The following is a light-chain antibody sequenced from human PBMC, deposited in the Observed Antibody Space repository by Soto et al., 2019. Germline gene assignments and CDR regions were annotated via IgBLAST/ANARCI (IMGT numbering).Light chain of an antibody. CDR1: QSVSNN. CDR3: QQYNRWPPWT. Sequence: EIVMTQSPATLSVSPGEKVTLSCRASQSVSNNLAWYQQKPGQAPSLLMYGVSTRATGIPARFSGSGSGTEFTLTISSLQSEDSAVYYCQQYNRWPPWTFGQGTKVEIK. CDR2: GVS. J-gene: IGKJ1*01. V-gene: IGKV3-15*01.